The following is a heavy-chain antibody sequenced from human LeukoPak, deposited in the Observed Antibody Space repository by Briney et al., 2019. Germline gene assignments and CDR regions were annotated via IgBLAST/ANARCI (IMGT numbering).Heavy chain of an antibody. J-gene: IGHJ5*02. CDR3: ARAVITMVRGVNLNWFDP. V-gene: IGHV1-46*01. CDR1: GYTFTSYY. CDR2: INPSGGST. D-gene: IGHD3-10*01. Sequence: ASVKVSCKASGYTFTSYYMHWVRQAPGRGLEWMGIINPSGGSTSYAQKFQGRVTMTRDTSTSTVYMELSSLRSEDTAVYYCARAVITMVRGVNLNWFDPWGQGTLVTVSS.